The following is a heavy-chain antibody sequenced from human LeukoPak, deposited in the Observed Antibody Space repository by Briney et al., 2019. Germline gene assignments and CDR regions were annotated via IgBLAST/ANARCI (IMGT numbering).Heavy chain of an antibody. J-gene: IGHJ4*02. Sequence: GASVKVSCKASGYTFTSYGISWVRQAPGQGLEWMGWISAYNGNTNYAQKLQGRVTMTTDTSTSTAYMELRSLRSDDTAVYYCARDQATTVTTWAEIDYWGQGTLVTVSS. CDR3: ARDQATTVTTWAEIDY. D-gene: IGHD4-17*01. CDR2: ISAYNGNT. CDR1: GYTFTSYG. V-gene: IGHV1-18*01.